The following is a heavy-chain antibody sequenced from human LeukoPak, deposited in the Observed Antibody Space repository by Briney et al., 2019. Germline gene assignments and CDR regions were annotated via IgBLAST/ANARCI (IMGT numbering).Heavy chain of an antibody. CDR1: GFTFSDYY. V-gene: IGHV3-11*04. D-gene: IGHD1-14*01. CDR3: ASSTRGVYYYYMDV. CDR2: ISSSGSTI. J-gene: IGHJ6*03. Sequence: GGXXXXSCAASGFTFSDYYMSWIRQAPGKGLEWVSYISSSGSTIYYADSVKGRFTISRDNAKNSLYLQMNSLRAEDTAVYYCASSTRGVYYYYMDVWGKGTTVTVSS.